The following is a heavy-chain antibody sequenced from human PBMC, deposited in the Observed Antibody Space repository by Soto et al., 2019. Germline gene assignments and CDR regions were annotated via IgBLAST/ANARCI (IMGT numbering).Heavy chain of an antibody. CDR3: ARDKDRPRLGGNYYYIMDV. V-gene: IGHV1-69*12. CDR1: GGTFSSYA. CDR2: IIPIFRTP. D-gene: IGHD5-12*01. J-gene: IGHJ6*02. Sequence: QVQLVQSGAEVKKPGPSVKVSCKASGGTFSSYAISWVRQAPGQGLEWMGGIIPIFRTPDYAQKFQGRVTITADESTSTAYMELSSLRSEDTAVYYCARDKDRPRLGGNYYYIMDVWGQGTTVTVSS.